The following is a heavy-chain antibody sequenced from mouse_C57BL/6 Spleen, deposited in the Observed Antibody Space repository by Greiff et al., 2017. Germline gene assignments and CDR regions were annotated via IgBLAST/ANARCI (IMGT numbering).Heavy chain of an antibody. CDR1: GFSLTSYA. Sequence: QVQLKESGPGLVAPSQSLSITCTVSGFSLTSYAISWVRQPPGKGLEWLGVIWTGGGTNYNSALKSRLSISKDNSKSQVFLKMNSLQTDDTARYYCARNPPNYYGSSLYYFDYWGQGTTLTVSS. CDR3: ARNPPNYYGSSLYYFDY. CDR2: IWTGGGT. V-gene: IGHV2-9-1*01. J-gene: IGHJ2*01. D-gene: IGHD1-1*01.